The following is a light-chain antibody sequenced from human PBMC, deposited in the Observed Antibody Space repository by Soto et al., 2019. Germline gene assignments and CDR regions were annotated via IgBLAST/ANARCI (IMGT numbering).Light chain of an antibody. CDR2: WAS. J-gene: IGKJ4*01. Sequence: DIVMTQSPDSLAVSLGERATINCKSSQSVLYSSNNKNQLAWYQQKPGQPPKLLIYWASTRESGVPDRFSGSGSGTDFTLTISSLQAEDVAVYYCHHYYTTPTFGGGTKVELK. CDR1: QSVLYSSNNKNQ. CDR3: HHYYTTPT. V-gene: IGKV4-1*01.